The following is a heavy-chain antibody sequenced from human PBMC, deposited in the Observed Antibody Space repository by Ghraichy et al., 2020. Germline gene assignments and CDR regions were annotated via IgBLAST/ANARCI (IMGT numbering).Heavy chain of an antibody. Sequence: SETLSLTCAVYGGSFSGYYWSWIRQPPGKGLEWIGEINHSGSTNYNPSLKSRVTISVDTSKNQFSLNLSSVTAADTAVYYCARGDSSSWNWFDPWGQGTLVTVSS. D-gene: IGHD6-13*01. CDR2: INHSGST. V-gene: IGHV4-34*01. CDR3: ARGDSSSWNWFDP. CDR1: GGSFSGYY. J-gene: IGHJ5*02.